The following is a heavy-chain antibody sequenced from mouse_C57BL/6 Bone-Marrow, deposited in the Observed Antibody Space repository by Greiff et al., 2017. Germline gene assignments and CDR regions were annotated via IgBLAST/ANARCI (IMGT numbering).Heavy chain of an antibody. CDR1: GFNIKDDY. CDR2: IDPENGDT. D-gene: IGHD1-1*02. Sequence: EVKLVESGAELVRPGASVKLSCTASGFNIKDDYMHWVKQRPEQGLEWIGWIDPENGDTDYASKFQGKATITAYTSSNTAYLQLSSLTSGDTAVYYCTTGYGLFAYWGQGTLVTVSA. J-gene: IGHJ3*01. CDR3: TTGYGLFAY. V-gene: IGHV14-4*01.